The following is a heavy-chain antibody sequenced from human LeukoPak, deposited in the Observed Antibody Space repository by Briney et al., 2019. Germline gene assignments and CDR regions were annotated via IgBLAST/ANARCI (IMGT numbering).Heavy chain of an antibody. Sequence: SETLSLTCTVSGGSISGYYWTWIRQPPGKGLEWIGYMYYNGNTNYNPSLKSRVTISVDPSKNQFSLKLTSVTTADTAVYYCARGHTYYYDSSGDDAFDIWGQGTMVTVSS. CDR1: GGSISGYY. D-gene: IGHD3-22*01. CDR2: MYYNGNT. CDR3: ARGHTYYYDSSGDDAFDI. V-gene: IGHV4-59*12. J-gene: IGHJ3*02.